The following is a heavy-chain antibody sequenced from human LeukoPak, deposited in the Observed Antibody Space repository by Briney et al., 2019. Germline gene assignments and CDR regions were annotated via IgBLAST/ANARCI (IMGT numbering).Heavy chain of an antibody. CDR3: AELGITMIGGV. Sequence: GGSLRLSCAASGFTFDSYGMHWVRQAPGKGLEWVAFIRSDGNNKYYADSVKGRFTISRDNAKNSLYLQMNSLRAEDTAVYYCAELGITMIGGVWGKGTTVTISS. CDR1: GFTFDSYG. J-gene: IGHJ6*04. CDR2: IRSDGNNK. V-gene: IGHV3-30*02. D-gene: IGHD3-10*02.